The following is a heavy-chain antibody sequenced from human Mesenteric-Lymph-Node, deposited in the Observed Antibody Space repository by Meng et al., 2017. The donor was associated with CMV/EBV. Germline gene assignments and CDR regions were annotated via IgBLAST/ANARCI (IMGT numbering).Heavy chain of an antibody. Sequence: GESLKISCAASGFTVSSNYMSWVRQAPGKGLEWVSVIYSGGSTYYADSVKGRFTISRDNSKNTLYLQMNSLRAEDTAVYYCARGGYNRYYYYGMDVWGQGTTVTVSS. CDR3: ARGGYNRYYYYGMDV. V-gene: IGHV3-53*01. CDR1: GFTVSSNY. CDR2: IYSGGST. J-gene: IGHJ6*02. D-gene: IGHD1-14*01.